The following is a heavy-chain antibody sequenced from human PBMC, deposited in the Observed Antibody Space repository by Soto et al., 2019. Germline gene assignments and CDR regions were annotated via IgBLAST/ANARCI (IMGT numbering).Heavy chain of an antibody. V-gene: IGHV3-30*03. CDR1: GFTFSSYG. Sequence: QVQLVESGGGVVQPGRSLRLSCAASGFTFSSYGMNWVRQAPGKGLEWVAVISYDESNYNYADSVKGRFTISRDNSKNTLYLQMNSLRAEDTAVYYCARDKGFWSGYYGPDYYYYGMDVWGQGTTVTVSS. D-gene: IGHD3-3*01. CDR2: ISYDESNY. CDR3: ARDKGFWSGYYGPDYYYYGMDV. J-gene: IGHJ6*02.